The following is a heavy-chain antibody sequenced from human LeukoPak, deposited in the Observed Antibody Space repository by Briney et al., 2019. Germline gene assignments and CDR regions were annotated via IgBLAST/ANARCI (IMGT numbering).Heavy chain of an antibody. CDR2: ISSSSNYI. D-gene: IGHD6-13*01. J-gene: IGHJ4*02. CDR1: GFTFSRYS. CDR3: ARARGLGQQLDQYYFDY. Sequence: NSGGSLRLSCAASGFTFSRYSMNWVRQAPGKGLEWVSSISSSSNYIYYADSLKVRFSISRDNARNSLFLQMNSLRAEDTAVYYCARARGLGQQLDQYYFDYWGQGTLVTVSS. V-gene: IGHV3-21*01.